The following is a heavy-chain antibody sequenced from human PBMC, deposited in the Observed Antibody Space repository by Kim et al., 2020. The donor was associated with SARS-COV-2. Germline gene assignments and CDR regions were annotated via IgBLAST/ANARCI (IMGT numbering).Heavy chain of an antibody. CDR1: GYTFTSYY. Sequence: ASVKVSCKASGYTFTSYYMHWVRQAPGQGLEWMGIINPSGGSTSYAQKFQGRVTMTRDTSTSTVYMELSSLRSEDTAVYYCARLYGYSSSWYKNWFDPWGQGTLVTVSS. CDR3: ARLYGYSSSWYKNWFDP. V-gene: IGHV1-46*01. CDR2: INPSGGST. J-gene: IGHJ5*02. D-gene: IGHD6-13*01.